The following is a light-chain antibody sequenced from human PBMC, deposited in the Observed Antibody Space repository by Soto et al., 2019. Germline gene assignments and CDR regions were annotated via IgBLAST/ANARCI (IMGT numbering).Light chain of an antibody. Sequence: VRERVNITCRANHGIINDLASYQQKSGKVAKLLIYAAASLQSGVPSRFCGRRSWREFTRTISSLQSQDDAGIHCQHYNSWPRPWTFGQGTKVDI. CDR3: QHYNSWPRPWT. CDR2: AAA. J-gene: IGKJ1*01. CDR1: HGIIND. V-gene: IGKV1-13*02.